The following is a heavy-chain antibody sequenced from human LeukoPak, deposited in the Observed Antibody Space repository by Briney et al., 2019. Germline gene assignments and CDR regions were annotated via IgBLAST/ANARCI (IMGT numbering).Heavy chain of an antibody. CDR1: GYTFTSYG. J-gene: IGHJ4*02. Sequence: ASVKVSCKASGYTFTSYGISWVRQAPGQGLEWMGWISAYNGNTNYAQKLQGRVTMTTDTSTSTAYMELRSLRSDDTAVYYCARDRGGIAAAGTYYFDYWGQGTLVTVSS. V-gene: IGHV1-18*01. CDR2: ISAYNGNT. CDR3: ARDRGGIAAAGTYYFDY. D-gene: IGHD6-13*01.